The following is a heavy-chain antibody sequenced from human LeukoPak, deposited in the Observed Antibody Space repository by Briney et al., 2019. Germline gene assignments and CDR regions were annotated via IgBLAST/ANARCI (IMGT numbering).Heavy chain of an antibody. D-gene: IGHD3-3*01. CDR1: GFTFSSYS. Sequence: GGSLRLSCAASGFTFSSYSMNWVRQAPGKGLEWVSSISSSSSYIYYADSVEGRFTISRDNAKNSLYLQMNSLRAEDTAVYYCARDTSADTIFGDYWGQGTLVTVSS. CDR3: ARDTSADTIFGDY. J-gene: IGHJ4*02. CDR2: ISSSSSYI. V-gene: IGHV3-21*01.